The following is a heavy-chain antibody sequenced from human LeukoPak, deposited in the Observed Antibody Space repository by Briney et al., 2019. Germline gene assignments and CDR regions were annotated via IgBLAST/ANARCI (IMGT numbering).Heavy chain of an antibody. CDR2: ISAYNGNT. D-gene: IGHD1-26*01. J-gene: IGHJ4*02. CDR1: GYTFTSYG. CDR3: AREIGGSYPTPPQPDY. V-gene: IGHV1-18*01. Sequence: ASVKVSCKASGYTFTSYGISWVRQAPGQGLEWMGWISAYNGNTNYAQKLQGRVTMTTDTSTSTAYMELRSLRSDDTAVYYCAREIGGSYPTPPQPDYWGQGTLVTVSS.